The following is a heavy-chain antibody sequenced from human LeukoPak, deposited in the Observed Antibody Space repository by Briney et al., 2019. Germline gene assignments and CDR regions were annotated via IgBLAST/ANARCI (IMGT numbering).Heavy chain of an antibody. CDR2: IRYDGSNK. V-gene: IGHV3-30*02. Sequence: GGSLRLSCAASGFTFSSYGMHWVRQAPGKGLEWVAFIRYDGSNKYYADSVKGRFTISRDNSKNTLYLQMNSLRAEDTAVYCCAKDSGRGSGWYFDYWGQGTLVTVSS. CDR1: GFTFSSYG. CDR3: AKDSGRGSGWYFDY. D-gene: IGHD6-19*01. J-gene: IGHJ4*02.